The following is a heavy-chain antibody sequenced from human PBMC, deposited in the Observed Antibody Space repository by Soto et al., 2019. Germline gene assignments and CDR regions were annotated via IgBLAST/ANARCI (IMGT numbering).Heavy chain of an antibody. J-gene: IGHJ2*01. D-gene: IGHD3-22*01. CDR3: ARAPYYYDSSGYYYYWYFDL. CDR2: INWNGGST. Sequence: EVQLVESGGDVVRPGGSLRLSCAASGFNFDDYGMSWVRKAPGKGLEWVSGINWNGGSTGYADSVKGRFTISRDNAKNSLYLQMKSLRAEDTVLYYCARAPYYYDSSGYYYYWYFDLWGRGTLVTVSS. CDR1: GFNFDDYG. V-gene: IGHV3-20*04.